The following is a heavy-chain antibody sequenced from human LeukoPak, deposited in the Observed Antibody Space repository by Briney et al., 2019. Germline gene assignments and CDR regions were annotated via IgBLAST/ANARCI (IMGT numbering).Heavy chain of an antibody. CDR1: GGSISSSSYY. D-gene: IGHD1-26*01. V-gene: IGHV4-39*01. CDR3: ARVGATADAFDI. CDR2: IYYSGST. Sequence: SETLSLTCTVSGGSISSSSYYWGWIRQPPGKGLEWIGSIYYSGSTYYSPSLKSRVTISVDTSKNQFSLKLSSVTAADTAVYYCARVGATADAFDIWGQGTMVTVSS. J-gene: IGHJ3*02.